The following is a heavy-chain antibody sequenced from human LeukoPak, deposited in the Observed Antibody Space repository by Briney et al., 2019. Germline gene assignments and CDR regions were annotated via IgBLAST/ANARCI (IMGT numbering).Heavy chain of an antibody. J-gene: IGHJ4*02. CDR1: GGSFSGYY. CDR3: AREGIAAAGGVDY. CDR2: INRSGST. D-gene: IGHD6-13*01. V-gene: IGHV4-34*01. Sequence: KASETLSLTCAVYGGSFSGYYWSWIRQPPGKGLEWIGEINRSGSTNYNPSLKSRVTISVDTSKNQFSLKLSSVTAADTAVYYCAREGIAAAGGVDYWGQGTLVTVSS.